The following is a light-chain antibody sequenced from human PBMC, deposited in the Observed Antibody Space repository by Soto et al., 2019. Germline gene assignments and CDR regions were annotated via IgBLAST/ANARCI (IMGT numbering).Light chain of an antibody. V-gene: IGLV2-14*01. Sequence: QSALTQPASVSGSPGQSITISCTGTSSDVGGYNYVSWYQQHPGKAPKLMIYDVSNRPSGVSNRFPGSKSANTASLTISGLQAEDEADYYCSSYTGSSTYVVFGGGTQLTVL. CDR1: SSDVGGYNY. J-gene: IGLJ2*01. CDR2: DVS. CDR3: SSYTGSSTYVV.